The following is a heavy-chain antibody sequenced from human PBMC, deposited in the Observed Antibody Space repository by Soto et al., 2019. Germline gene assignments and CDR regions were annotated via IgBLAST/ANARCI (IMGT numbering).Heavy chain of an antibody. CDR1: GGSFGNSA. CDR3: ATGVIWIGYFTVDS. J-gene: IGHJ4*02. Sequence: SVKVSCKASGGSFGNSAINWVRQTPGQGLEWLGGFIPVYRTLNYAQKFQGRVTITADESTGTAYMTLNSLASNDTAVYYCATGVIWIGYFTVDSWGQGNRVTVS. D-gene: IGHD3-3*01. V-gene: IGHV1-69*13. CDR2: FIPVYRTL.